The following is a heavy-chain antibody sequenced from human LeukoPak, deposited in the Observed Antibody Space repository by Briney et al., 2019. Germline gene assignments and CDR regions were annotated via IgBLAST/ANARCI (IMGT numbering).Heavy chain of an antibody. V-gene: IGHV4-4*07. J-gene: IGHJ3*02. Sequence: SETLSLTCTVSGDPISDYCWTWIRQPAGKGLEWIGRIYGNGSTNYNPSLKSRVAMSIDTSKMQFSLKLRSVTAADTAVYYCAREGGEETGFDRAFDIWGQGTMVTVSS. D-gene: IGHD1-1*01. CDR1: GDPISDYC. CDR3: AREGGEETGFDRAFDI. CDR2: IYGNGST.